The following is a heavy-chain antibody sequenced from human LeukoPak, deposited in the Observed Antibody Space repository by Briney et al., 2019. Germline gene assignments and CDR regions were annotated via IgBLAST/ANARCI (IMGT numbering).Heavy chain of an antibody. CDR2: ISWNSGSI. V-gene: IGHV3-9*01. CDR3: AKDVSSSSWTKPSYYYYYGMDV. Sequence: GGSLRLSCAASGFTFDDYAMHWVRQAPGKGLEWVSGISWNSGSIGYADSVKGRFTISRDNAKNSLYLQMNSLRAEDTALYYCAKDVSSSSWTKPSYYYYYGMDVWGQGTTVTVSS. CDR1: GFTFDDYA. J-gene: IGHJ6*02. D-gene: IGHD6-13*01.